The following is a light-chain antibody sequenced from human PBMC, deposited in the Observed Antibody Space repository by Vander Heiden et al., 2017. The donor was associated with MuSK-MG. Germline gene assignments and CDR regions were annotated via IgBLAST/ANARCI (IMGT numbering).Light chain of an antibody. Sequence: EIVMTQSPASLSVSPGERATLTCRASQSVSSNLAWYQQKPGQAPRLLIYGASTRATGIPARFSGSGSGTEFTLTISSLQSEDFAVYYCQQYNNWPPVTFGGGTKVEIK. CDR1: QSVSSN. V-gene: IGKV3-15*01. CDR3: QQYNNWPPVT. CDR2: GAS. J-gene: IGKJ4*01.